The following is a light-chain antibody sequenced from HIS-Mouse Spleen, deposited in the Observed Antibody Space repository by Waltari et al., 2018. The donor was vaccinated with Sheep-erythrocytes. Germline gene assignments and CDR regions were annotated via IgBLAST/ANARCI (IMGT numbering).Light chain of an antibody. CDR1: NIGSKN. Sequence: SYELTQPLSVSVALGQTARITCGGNNIGSKNVHWYQQKPGQAPGLVIYRDNNRPSGIPARFSGSNSGNTATLTISRAQSGDEADYYCQVWDSSTAVFGGGTKLTVL. CDR3: QVWDSSTAV. CDR2: RDN. J-gene: IGLJ3*02. V-gene: IGLV3-9*01.